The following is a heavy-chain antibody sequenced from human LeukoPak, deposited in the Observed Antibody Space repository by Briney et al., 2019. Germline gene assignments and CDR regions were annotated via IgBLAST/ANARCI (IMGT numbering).Heavy chain of an antibody. CDR3: ARAYSSSSGRPFDY. J-gene: IGHJ4*02. CDR1: GGSISSHY. CDR2: IYYTGTT. Sequence: SETLSLTCSVSGGSISSHYWSWIRQPPGKELGWIGYIYYTGTTNYKPSLKSRVTISVDTSKNQFSLNLTSVTAADTAVYYCARAYSSSSGRPFDYWGQGTLVTVSS. D-gene: IGHD6-6*01. V-gene: IGHV4-59*11.